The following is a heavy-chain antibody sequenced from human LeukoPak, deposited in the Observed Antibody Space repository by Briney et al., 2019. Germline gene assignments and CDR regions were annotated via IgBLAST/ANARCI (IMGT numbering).Heavy chain of an antibody. J-gene: IGHJ4*02. D-gene: IGHD6-19*01. Sequence: SETLSLTCTVSGGSISSYYWSWIRQPPGKGLEWIGYIYYIGSPSYNPSLKSRVTISVDTSKNQFSLKLSSVTAADTAVYYCARDPAVSGTKFDYWGQGTLVTVSS. CDR1: GGSISSYY. V-gene: IGHV4-59*01. CDR2: IYYIGSP. CDR3: ARDPAVSGTKFDY.